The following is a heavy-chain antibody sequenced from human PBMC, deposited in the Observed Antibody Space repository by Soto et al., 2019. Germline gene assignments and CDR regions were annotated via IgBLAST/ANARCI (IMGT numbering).Heavy chain of an antibody. CDR2: ISRSSSTI. CDR3: AGLTTVTTISPANYYYDSSGYYYFDY. J-gene: IGHJ4*02. Sequence: GGSLRLSCAASGFTFSSYSMNWVRQAPGKGLEWVSYISRSSSTIYYADSVKGRFTISRDNAKNSLYIQMNSLRAEDTAVDYWAGLTTVTTISPANYYYDSSGYYYFDYWGQGTLVTVSS. D-gene: IGHD3-22*01. V-gene: IGHV3-48*04. CDR1: GFTFSSYS.